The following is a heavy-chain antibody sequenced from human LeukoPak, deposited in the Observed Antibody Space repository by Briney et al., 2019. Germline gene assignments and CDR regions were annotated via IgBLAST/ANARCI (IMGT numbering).Heavy chain of an antibody. CDR1: GFTLINYE. J-gene: IGHJ4*02. CDR2: ISTSGNTR. D-gene: IGHD6-13*01. Sequence: GGSLRLSCAASGFTLINYEMNWVRQAPGKGLEGIAYISTSGNTRYYTDSVKGRFTISRDNAKNSLYLEMSSLSGEDTGVYYCAREEVSAGTTFLDYWGQGTLLTVSS. CDR3: AREEVSAGTTFLDY. V-gene: IGHV3-48*03.